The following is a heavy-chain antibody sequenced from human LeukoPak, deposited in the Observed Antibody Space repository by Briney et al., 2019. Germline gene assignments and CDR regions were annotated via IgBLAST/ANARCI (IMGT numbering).Heavy chain of an antibody. CDR3: ARDGGRTTVFNYYYYYMDV. J-gene: IGHJ6*03. V-gene: IGHV1-2*02. CDR2: INPNSGGT. Sequence: GASVKVSCKASGYTFTGYYIHWVRQAPGQGLEWMGWINPNSGGTNYAQKFQGRVTMTRDMSTSTVYMELSSLRSEDTAVYYCARDGGRTTVFNYYYYYMDVWGKGTTVTVSS. D-gene: IGHD4-11*01. CDR1: GYTFTGYY.